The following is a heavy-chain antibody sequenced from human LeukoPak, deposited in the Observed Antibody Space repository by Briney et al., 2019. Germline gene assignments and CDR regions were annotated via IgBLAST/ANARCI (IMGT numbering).Heavy chain of an antibody. D-gene: IGHD3-10*01. Sequence: GGSLRLSCQASGFSFSSFAMHWVRQAPRRGLEYVSGIGSHGGSKQYATSVTGRFIISRDNSKNTLYLQMNSLRAEDTAVYYCEGPAEGSDWFDPWGQGTLVTVSS. CDR2: IGSHGGSK. CDR1: GFSFSSFA. V-gene: IGHV3-64*04. J-gene: IGHJ5*02. CDR3: EGPAEGSDWFDP.